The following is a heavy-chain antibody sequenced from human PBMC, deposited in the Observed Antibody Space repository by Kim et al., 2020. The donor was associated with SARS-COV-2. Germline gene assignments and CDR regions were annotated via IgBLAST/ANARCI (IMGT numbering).Heavy chain of an antibody. Sequence: GGSLRLSCAASGFTFDDYAMHWVRQTPGKGLEWVSLISWDGGSTYYADSVKGRFTISRDNSKNSLYLQMNSLRTEDTALYYCAKGSGNCSSTSCPNHDYYYGIVGWGQGTTVAVSS. CDR1: GFTFDDYA. V-gene: IGHV3-43*02. D-gene: IGHD2-2*01. CDR2: ISWDGGST. J-gene: IGHJ6*02. CDR3: AKGSGNCSSTSCPNHDYYYGIVG.